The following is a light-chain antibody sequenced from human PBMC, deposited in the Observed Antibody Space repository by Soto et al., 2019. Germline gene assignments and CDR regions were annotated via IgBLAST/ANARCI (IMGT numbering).Light chain of an antibody. Sequence: DLQMTQSPSTLSASVGDRVTITCQASQDIRKYLNWYQQKPGKAPKLLIYDASDLETGVPSRFSGSETGSAFIFTISSLQPEDIATYYCQQYYDIPYTFGQGTNLEI. CDR1: QDIRKY. CDR2: DAS. J-gene: IGKJ2*01. V-gene: IGKV1-33*01. CDR3: QQYYDIPYT.